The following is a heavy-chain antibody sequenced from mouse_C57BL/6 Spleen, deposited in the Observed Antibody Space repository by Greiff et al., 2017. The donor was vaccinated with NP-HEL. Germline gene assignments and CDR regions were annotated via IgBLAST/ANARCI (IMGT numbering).Heavy chain of an antibody. J-gene: IGHJ4*01. CDR2: IYPSDSET. Sequence: QVQLQQPGAELVRPGSSVKLSCKASGYTFTSYWMDWVKQRPGQGLEWIGNIYPSDSETHYNQKFKDKATLTVDKSSSTAYMQLSSLTSEDSAVYYCATAFYAMDYWGQGTSVTVSS. V-gene: IGHV1-61*01. CDR1: GYTFTSYW. CDR3: ATAFYAMDY.